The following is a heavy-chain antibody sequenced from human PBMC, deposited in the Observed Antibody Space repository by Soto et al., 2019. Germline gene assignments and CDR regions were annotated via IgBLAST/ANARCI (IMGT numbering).Heavy chain of an antibody. CDR1: GGSISSSSYY. D-gene: IGHD6-19*01. J-gene: IGHJ4*02. CDR3: ARHRIAVAGTDLDY. V-gene: IGHV4-39*01. CDR2: IYYSGST. Sequence: SETLSLTCTVSGGSISSSSYYWGWIRQPPGKGLEWIGSIYYSGSTYYNPSLKGSVTISVDTSKNQFSLKLSSVTAADTAVYYCARHRIAVAGTDLDYWGQGTLVTVSS.